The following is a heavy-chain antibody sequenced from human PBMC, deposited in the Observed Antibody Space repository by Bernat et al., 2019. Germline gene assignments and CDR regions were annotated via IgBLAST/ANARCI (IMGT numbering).Heavy chain of an antibody. CDR3: AHRLISGSTTGRVAFDI. D-gene: IGHD1-26*01. V-gene: IGHV2-5*02. CDR2: IYWDDDK. Sequence: QITLKESGPTLVKPTQTLTLTCTFSGFSLSISGVGVGWIRQPPGKALEWLALIYWDDDKRYSPSLKSRLTITKDTSKNQVVLTMTNMDPVDTATYYFAHRLISGSTTGRVAFDIWGQGTMVTVSS. CDR1: GFSLSISGVG. J-gene: IGHJ3*02.